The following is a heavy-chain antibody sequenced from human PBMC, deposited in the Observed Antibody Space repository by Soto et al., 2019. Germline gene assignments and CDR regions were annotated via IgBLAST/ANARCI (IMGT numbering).Heavy chain of an antibody. J-gene: IGHJ5*02. Sequence: QVQLQQWGAGLLKPSETLSLTCAVYGGSFSGYYWSWIRQPPGKGLEWIGEINHSGSTNYNPSLMSLVTISVDTSKNQFSLKLSSVTAADTAVYYCARVLVAATGWFDPWGQGTLVTVSS. CDR2: INHSGST. CDR3: ARVLVAATGWFDP. D-gene: IGHD2-15*01. CDR1: GGSFSGYY. V-gene: IGHV4-34*01.